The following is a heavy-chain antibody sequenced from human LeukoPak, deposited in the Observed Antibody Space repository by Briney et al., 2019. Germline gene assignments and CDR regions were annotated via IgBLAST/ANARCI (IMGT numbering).Heavy chain of an antibody. V-gene: IGHV3-33*08. CDR3: ARVYNWKESGAFDI. J-gene: IGHJ3*02. CDR1: GFTFSSYS. CDR2: IWYDGSNK. D-gene: IGHD1-20*01. Sequence: GGSLRLSCAASGFTFSSYSMNWVRQAPGKGLEWVAVIWYDGSNKYYADSVKGRFTISRDNSKNTLYLQMNSLRAEDTAVYYCARVYNWKESGAFDIWGQGTMVTVSS.